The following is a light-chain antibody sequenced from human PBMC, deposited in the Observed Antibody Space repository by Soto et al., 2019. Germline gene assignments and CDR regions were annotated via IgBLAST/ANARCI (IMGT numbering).Light chain of an antibody. V-gene: IGKV3-20*01. CDR2: GAS. Sequence: EIVLTQSPGTLSLSPGERATLSCRASQSISDTLAWYQQKPGQAPRLLVYGASSRATGIPDRFSGSGSGTDFTLTIRRLEPEDFAVYYCQQYGSSPWTFGQGTKVDIK. CDR1: QSISDT. J-gene: IGKJ1*01. CDR3: QQYGSSPWT.